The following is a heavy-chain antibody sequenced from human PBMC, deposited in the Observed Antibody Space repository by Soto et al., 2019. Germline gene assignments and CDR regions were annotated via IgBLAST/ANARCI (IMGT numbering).Heavy chain of an antibody. CDR1: GFTFSSYA. Sequence: GGSLRLSCAASGFTFSSYAMSWVRQAPGKGLEWVSAIRGSGGSTYYADSVKGRFTISRDNSKNTLYLQMNSLRAEDTAVYYCANAPTYNCNPVWFYPWGKGTLVPVAS. D-gene: IGHD1-20*01. V-gene: IGHV3-23*01. CDR3: ANAPTYNCNPVWFYP. CDR2: IRGSGGST. J-gene: IGHJ5*02.